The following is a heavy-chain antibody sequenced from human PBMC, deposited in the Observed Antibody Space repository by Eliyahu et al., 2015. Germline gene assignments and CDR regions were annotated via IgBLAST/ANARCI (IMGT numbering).Heavy chain of an antibody. Sequence: QVQVQESGPGLVKPSETLSLTCXXSGXSIGXGYXWGWXRQPPGKGLEWIGSIYHRGTTFYNPSLKSRVTISLDTSNNQFSLTLRSVTAADTAVYYCAASAASRVNWFDPWGQGTLVTVSS. J-gene: IGHJ5*02. CDR1: GXSIGXGYX. V-gene: IGHV4-38-2*01. CDR2: IYHRGTT. D-gene: IGHD6-25*01. CDR3: AASAASRVNWFDP.